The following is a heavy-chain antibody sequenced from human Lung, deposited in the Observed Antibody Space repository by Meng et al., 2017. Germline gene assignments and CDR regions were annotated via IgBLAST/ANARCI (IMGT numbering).Heavy chain of an antibody. D-gene: IGHD2-2*01. Sequence: LDAAGPVLVRPPGTLSLTCGVSGGSISSSNWWSWVRQPPGKGLEWIGEIYHSGGTKYNPSLKSRVTISVDKSKNQFSLKLSSVTAADTAVYYCARGLGEAVVPRTMFDYWGQGTLVTVSS. CDR3: ARGLGEAVVPRTMFDY. CDR1: GGSISSSNW. CDR2: IYHSGGT. V-gene: IGHV4-4*03. J-gene: IGHJ4*02.